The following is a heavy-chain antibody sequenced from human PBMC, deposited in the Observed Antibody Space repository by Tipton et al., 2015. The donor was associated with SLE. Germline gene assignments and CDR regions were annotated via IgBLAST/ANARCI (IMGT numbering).Heavy chain of an antibody. CDR1: GFTFSSCW. J-gene: IGHJ4*02. Sequence: GSLRLSCASSGFTFSSCWMSWVRQAPGKWLEWVANIKQYGSEKYSVDSVKGRFTISRDNAKNSLYLKMNSLRAGCTAVYYCARDYMGARYFDYWGQGTLVTVSS. D-gene: IGHD1-26*01. CDR2: IKQYGSEK. CDR3: ARDYMGARYFDY. V-gene: IGHV3-7*01.